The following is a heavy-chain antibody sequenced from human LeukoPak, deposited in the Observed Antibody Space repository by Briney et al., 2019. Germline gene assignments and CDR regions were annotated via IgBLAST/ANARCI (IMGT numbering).Heavy chain of an antibody. CDR3: ARHCRFGELSLYYMDV. V-gene: IGHV4-34*01. D-gene: IGHD3-10*01. J-gene: IGHJ6*03. CDR1: GGSFSGYY. Sequence: PSETLSLTCAVYGGSFSGYYWSWIRQPPGKGLEWIGEINHSGSTNYNPSLKSRVTISVDTSKNQFSLKLSSVTAADTAVYYCARHCRFGELSLYYMDVWGKGTTVTISS. CDR2: INHSGST.